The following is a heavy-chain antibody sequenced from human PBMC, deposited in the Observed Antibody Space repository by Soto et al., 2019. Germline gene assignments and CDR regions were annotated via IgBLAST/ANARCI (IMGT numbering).Heavy chain of an antibody. CDR3: ARGSVVPAAISPHTFYYSYYMDV. Sequence: PSQTLSLTCAISGDSVSSNSAAWNWIRQSPSRGLEWLGRTYYRSKWYNDYAVSVKSRITINPDTSKNQFSLQLNSVTPEDTAVYYCARGSVVPAAISPHTFYYSYYMDVWGKGTTVTVSS. CDR1: GDSVSSNSAA. J-gene: IGHJ6*03. CDR2: TYYRSKWYN. D-gene: IGHD2-2*01. V-gene: IGHV6-1*01.